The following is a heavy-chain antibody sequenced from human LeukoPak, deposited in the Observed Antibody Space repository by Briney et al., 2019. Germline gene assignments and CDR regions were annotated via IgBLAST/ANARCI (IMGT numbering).Heavy chain of an antibody. D-gene: IGHD2-15*01. CDR1: EFTFSSYS. J-gene: IGHJ4*02. V-gene: IGHV3-48*01. CDR3: AKVRRELTLTHFDY. CDR2: ISSTASSI. Sequence: PGGSLRLSCAASEFTFSSYSMSWVRQAPGKGLEWVSYISSTASSIYYADSVKGRFTISRDNSKNTLYLQMNSLRAEDTAVYYCAKVRRELTLTHFDYWGQGTLVTVSS.